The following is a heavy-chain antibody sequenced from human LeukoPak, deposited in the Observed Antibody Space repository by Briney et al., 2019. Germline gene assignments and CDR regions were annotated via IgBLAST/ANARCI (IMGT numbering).Heavy chain of an antibody. V-gene: IGHV3-30*02. Sequence: GGSLRLSCAASGFTFSSYGMHWVRQAPGKGLEWVAFIRYDGSNKYYADSVKGRFTISRDNSKNTLYLQMNSLGVEDTAVYYCAKDWGYTYYYDSSLFPLVDYWGQGTLVSVSS. CDR3: AKDWGYTYYYDSSLFPLVDY. D-gene: IGHD3-22*01. CDR1: GFTFSSYG. J-gene: IGHJ4*02. CDR2: IRYDGSNK.